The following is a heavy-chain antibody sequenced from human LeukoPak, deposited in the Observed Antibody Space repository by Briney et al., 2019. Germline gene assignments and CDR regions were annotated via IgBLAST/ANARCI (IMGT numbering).Heavy chain of an antibody. V-gene: IGHV3-21*01. CDR1: GFTFSSYS. CDR2: ISSSSSYI. D-gene: IGHD1-26*01. J-gene: IGHJ3*02. CDR3: ASEVGAAAFDI. Sequence: GGSLRLSCAAPGFTFSSYSMNWVRQAPGKGLEWVSSISSSSSYIYYADSVKGRFTISRDNANNSLYLQMISLRAEDTAVYYCASEVGAAAFDIWGQGTMVTVSS.